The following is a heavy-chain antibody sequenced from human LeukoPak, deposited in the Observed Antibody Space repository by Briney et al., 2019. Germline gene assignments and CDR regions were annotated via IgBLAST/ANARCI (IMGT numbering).Heavy chain of an antibody. CDR1: GFTFSYFG. V-gene: IGHV3-30*02. Sequence: GGSLRLSCVASGFTFSYFGMHWVRQAPGKGLEWVAFIRYDGSNEYYAESVKGRFTISRDNSKNTLYLQMDRLRAEDTAVYSCAKDVCTSPRCLLYFDSWGQGTLVTVSS. CDR2: IRYDGSNE. J-gene: IGHJ4*02. CDR3: AKDVCTSPRCLLYFDS. D-gene: IGHD2-8*01.